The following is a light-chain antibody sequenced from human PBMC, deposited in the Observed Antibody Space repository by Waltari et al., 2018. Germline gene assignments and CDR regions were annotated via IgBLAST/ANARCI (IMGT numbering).Light chain of an antibody. CDR1: SSDVGGYNY. J-gene: IGLJ2*01. Sequence: QSALTQPRSVSGSPGQSVTISCTGTSSDVGGYNYVSWYQQHPGKAPKLMIYDVSKRPSGAPDRFCGSKSGNTAPLTISGLQAEDEADYYCCSYAGSYTLVFGGGTKLTVL. V-gene: IGLV2-11*01. CDR3: CSYAGSYTLV. CDR2: DVS.